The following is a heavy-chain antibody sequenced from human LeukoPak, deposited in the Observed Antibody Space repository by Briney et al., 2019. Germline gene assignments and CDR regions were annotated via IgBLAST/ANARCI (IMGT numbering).Heavy chain of an antibody. CDR2: ISYDGSNK. Sequence: PGGSLRLSCAASGFTFSSYGMHWVRQAPGKGLEWVAVISYDGSNKYYADSVKGRFTISRDKSKNTPYLQMNSLRAEDTAVYYCAKDRGSCSSTSCYYFDYWGQGTLVTVSS. D-gene: IGHD2-2*01. CDR3: AKDRGSCSSTSCYYFDY. V-gene: IGHV3-30*18. CDR1: GFTFSSYG. J-gene: IGHJ4*02.